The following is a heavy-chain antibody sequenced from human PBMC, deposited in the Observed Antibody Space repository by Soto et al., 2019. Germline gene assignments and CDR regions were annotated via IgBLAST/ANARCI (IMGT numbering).Heavy chain of an antibody. D-gene: IGHD3-9*01. V-gene: IGHV4-4*02. J-gene: IGHJ4*02. CDR1: GGSISRSNW. Sequence: SETLSLTCAVSGGSISRSNWWSWVRQPPGKGLECIGEIYHSGSTNYHPSLKSRVTISVDKPKNQFSLKLTSLTAADTAVYYCARSITFDWLFFDNWCQGTLVTVSS. CDR3: ARSITFDWLFFDN. CDR2: IYHSGST.